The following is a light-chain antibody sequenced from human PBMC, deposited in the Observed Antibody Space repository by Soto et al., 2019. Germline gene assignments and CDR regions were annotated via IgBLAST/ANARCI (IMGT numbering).Light chain of an antibody. V-gene: IGKV3-20*01. J-gene: IGKJ3*01. CDR3: LLFRGSPT. Sequence: EIGLTQSPGTLSVSPGERATLSCRASQVVVTAYIHWYQHKPGQTPRLLISGASTRASGIPERFSGSGVGTDVTLTINRLEPEDCAVYYCLLFRGSPTFGPGSRVHI. CDR2: GAS. CDR1: QVVVTAY.